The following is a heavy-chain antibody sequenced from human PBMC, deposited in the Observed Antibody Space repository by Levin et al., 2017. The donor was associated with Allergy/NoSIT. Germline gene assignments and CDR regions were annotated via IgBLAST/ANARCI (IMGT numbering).Heavy chain of an antibody. D-gene: IGHD2-15*01. CDR2: IYYDGST. J-gene: IGHJ5*02. Sequence: SETLSLTCTVSGGSISSTSYYWGWIRQPPGKGLEWIGTIYYDGSTYYNPSLKSRITISVETSKNQFPLKLSSVTAADTAVYYCARQKDSKWFDPWGQGTLVTVSS. CDR3: ARQKDSKWFDP. V-gene: IGHV4-39*01. CDR1: GGSISSTSYY.